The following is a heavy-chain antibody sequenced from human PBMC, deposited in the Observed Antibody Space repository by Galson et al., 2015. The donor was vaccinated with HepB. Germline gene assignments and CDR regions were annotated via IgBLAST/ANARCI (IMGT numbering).Heavy chain of an antibody. J-gene: IGHJ6*02. CDR3: ARVDTAMVTFYYGMDV. Sequence: SLRLSCAASGFTFSDYYMSWIRQAPGKGLEWVSYISSSGSTIYYADSVKGRFTISRDNAKNSLYLQMNSLRAEDTAVYYCARVDTAMVTFYYGMDVWGQGTTVTVS. V-gene: IGHV3-11*01. CDR2: ISSSGSTI. D-gene: IGHD5-18*01. CDR1: GFTFSDYY.